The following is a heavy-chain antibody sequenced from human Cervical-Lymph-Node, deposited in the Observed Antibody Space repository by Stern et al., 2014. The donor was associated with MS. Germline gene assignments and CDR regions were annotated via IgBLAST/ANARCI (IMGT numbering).Heavy chain of an antibody. CDR2: LGWNSEGR. CDR1: GFKFDDFA. CDR3: AKADDYAAGIDA. D-gene: IGHD3-16*01. J-gene: IGHJ5*02. V-gene: IGHV3-9*01. Sequence: QLVQSGGGMVQPGRSLRLPCEASGFKFDDFAMHWVRQAPGKGLEWVSGLGWNSEGRGYADSVQGRFTISRDNAKSSLYLQMNSLTAEDTALYYCAKADDYAAGIDAWGQGTLVVVSS.